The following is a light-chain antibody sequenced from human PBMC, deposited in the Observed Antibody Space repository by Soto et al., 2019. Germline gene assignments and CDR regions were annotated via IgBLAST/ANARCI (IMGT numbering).Light chain of an antibody. V-gene: IGKV3-20*01. CDR2: AAN. CDR1: QSVTSNY. CDR3: QQYAGAPWT. J-gene: IGKJ1*01. Sequence: EIVLTQSPGTLSVSPGERAALSCKASQSVTSNYLAWYQQRPGQAPRLLIYAANRRATGSPDRLNGSGSGNDFNLTISSLEPEDSDLYYCQQYAGAPWTFGQGTRVEIK.